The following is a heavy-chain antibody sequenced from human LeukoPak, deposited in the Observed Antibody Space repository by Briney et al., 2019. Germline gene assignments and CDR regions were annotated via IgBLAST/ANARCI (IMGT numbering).Heavy chain of an antibody. V-gene: IGHV7-4-1*02. CDR2: INTNTGNP. Sequence: ASMKVSCKASGYTFTSYAMNWVRQAPGQGLEWMGWINTNTGNPTYAQGFTGRFVFSLDTSVSTACLQISSLKAEDTAVYYCARSFWELPNYYYYGMDVWGQGTTVTVSS. CDR3: ARSFWELPNYYYYGMDV. CDR1: GYTFTSYA. J-gene: IGHJ6*02. D-gene: IGHD1-26*01.